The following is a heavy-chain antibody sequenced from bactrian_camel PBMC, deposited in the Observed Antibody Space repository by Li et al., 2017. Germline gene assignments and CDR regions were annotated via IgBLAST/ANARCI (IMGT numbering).Heavy chain of an antibody. Sequence: HVQLVESGGGLVQPGGSLRLSCAASGFTFSSYYMSWVRQGPGKGLEWVAFITSDGSLSYYADSVKGRFTISRDNAENTVYLQMNSLKSEDTALYYCATYGGGEWGQGTQVTVS. CDR1: GFTFSSYY. D-gene: IGHD6*01. J-gene: IGHJ4*01. CDR2: ITSDGSLS. CDR3: ATYGGGE. V-gene: IGHV3-2*01.